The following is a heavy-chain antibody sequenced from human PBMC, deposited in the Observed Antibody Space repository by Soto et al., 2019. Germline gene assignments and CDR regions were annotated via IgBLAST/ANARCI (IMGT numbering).Heavy chain of an antibody. J-gene: IGHJ3*02. CDR1: GGSISSYY. CDR3: ARGGSRVWGKEYALDI. Sequence: SETLSLTCTVSGGSISSYYWSWIRQPPGKGLEWIGYIYYSGNTNYNPSLKSPVTISVDTSKNQFSLKLSSVTAADTAVYYCARGGSRVWGKEYALDIWGQGTMVTVSS. V-gene: IGHV4-59*01. D-gene: IGHD3-16*01. CDR2: IYYSGNT.